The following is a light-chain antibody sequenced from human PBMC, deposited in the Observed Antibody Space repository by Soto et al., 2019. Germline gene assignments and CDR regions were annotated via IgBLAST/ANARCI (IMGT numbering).Light chain of an antibody. V-gene: IGKV1-39*01. Sequence: DIQMTQSPSSLAASVGDRVTITCRTSQTINTYLNWYQQQPGKAPKLLIYAAYNLQSGVPSRFSGSGSGTDFTLTITSLQPEDFAAYFCQQSSSAPFNFCPGTQLQIK. CDR1: QTINTY. J-gene: IGKJ2*01. CDR3: QQSSSAPFN. CDR2: AAY.